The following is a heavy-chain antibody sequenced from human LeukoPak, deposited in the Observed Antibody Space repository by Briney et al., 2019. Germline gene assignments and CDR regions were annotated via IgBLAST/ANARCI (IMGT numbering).Heavy chain of an antibody. V-gene: IGHV1-2*02. D-gene: IGHD4-17*01. Sequence: GASVKVSCKASGYTFTGYYLYWVRQAPGQGLEWMGWISPNSGGTSYAQKFQGRVTMTRDTSISTVYMELSRLRSDDTAVHYCARSGDYPFGYWGQGTLVTVSS. CDR2: ISPNSGGT. CDR3: ARSGDYPFGY. CDR1: GYTFTGYY. J-gene: IGHJ4*02.